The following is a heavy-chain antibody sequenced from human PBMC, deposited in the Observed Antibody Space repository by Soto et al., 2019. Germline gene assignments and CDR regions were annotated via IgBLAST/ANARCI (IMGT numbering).Heavy chain of an antibody. Sequence: EVQLVQSGAEVKKPGESLKISCKGSGYSFTSYWIGWVRQMPGKGLEWMGIIYPGDSDTRYSPSFQGQVTISADKSISTAYLQWSSLKASDTAMYYWARHSNYDFWSGYYAPPHEWYYYYMDVWGKGTTVTVSS. V-gene: IGHV5-51*01. J-gene: IGHJ6*03. CDR3: ARHSNYDFWSGYYAPPHEWYYYYMDV. D-gene: IGHD3-3*01. CDR2: IYPGDSDT. CDR1: GYSFTSYW.